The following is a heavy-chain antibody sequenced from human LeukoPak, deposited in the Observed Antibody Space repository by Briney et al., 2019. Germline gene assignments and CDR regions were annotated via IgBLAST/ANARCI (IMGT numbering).Heavy chain of an antibody. V-gene: IGHV3-7*03. CDR1: GFTVSSNY. CDR2: IKQDGSEK. D-gene: IGHD1-26*01. J-gene: IGHJ6*02. CDR3: ARDRTLVGATQNDYYYGMDV. Sequence: GGSLRLSCAASGFTVSSNYMSWVRQAPGKGLEWVANIKQDGSEKYYVDSVKGRFTISRDNAKNSLYLQMDSLRAEDTAVYYCARDRTLVGATQNDYYYGMDVWGQGTTVTVSS.